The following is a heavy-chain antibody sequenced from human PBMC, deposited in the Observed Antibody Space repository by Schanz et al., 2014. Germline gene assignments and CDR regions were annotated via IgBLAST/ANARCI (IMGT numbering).Heavy chain of an antibody. CDR2: ISYDGSNS. Sequence: VRLVESGGGLVKPGRSLRLSCAASGFSFNNYGLNWVRQAPGKGLEWVAAISYDGSNSYYADSVKGRFTISRDTSKNTLYLQMNSLRAEDTAVYFCAKHLESPDIVGTIFDSWGQGTLVSVSS. CDR1: GFSFNNYG. CDR3: AKHLESPDIVGTIFDS. D-gene: IGHD5-12*01. V-gene: IGHV3-30*18. J-gene: IGHJ4*02.